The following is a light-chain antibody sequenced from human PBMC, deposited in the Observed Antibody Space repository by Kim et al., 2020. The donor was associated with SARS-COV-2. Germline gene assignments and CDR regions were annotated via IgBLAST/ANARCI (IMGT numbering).Light chain of an antibody. CDR3: NSRDSNNKVI. V-gene: IGLV3-19*01. CDR2: AKD. Sequence: VALGQTVRITCQGDSLTKYDASWYQQKARQAPVLVFYAKDKRPSGVPDRFSGSGSGDTGFLTITGAQAEDEADYYCNSRDSNNKVIFGGGTKVSVL. J-gene: IGLJ2*01. CDR1: SLTKYD.